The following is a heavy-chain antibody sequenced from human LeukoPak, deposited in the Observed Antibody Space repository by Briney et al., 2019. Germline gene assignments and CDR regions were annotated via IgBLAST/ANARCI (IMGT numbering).Heavy chain of an antibody. J-gene: IGHJ6*03. V-gene: IGHV3-33*01. CDR3: ARGGRRVVRGAKHYYYMDV. D-gene: IGHD3-10*01. CDR2: IWYDGSNK. Sequence: PGRSLRLSCAASGFTFSSYGMHWVRQARGKRLEWVAVIWYDGSNKYYSDSVKGRFTISRDDSKTTLYLKMNSLRAEDTAVYYCARGGRRVVRGAKHYYYMDVWGKGTTVIVSS. CDR1: GFTFSSYG.